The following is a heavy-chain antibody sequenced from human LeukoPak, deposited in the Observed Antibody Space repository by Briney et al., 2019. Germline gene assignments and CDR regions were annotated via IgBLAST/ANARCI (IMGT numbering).Heavy chain of an antibody. CDR3: AKAQDRAAVAGRDNFDY. J-gene: IGHJ4*02. D-gene: IGHD6-19*01. V-gene: IGHV1-24*01. CDR2: FDPEDGET. Sequence: ASVKVSCKVSGYTLTELSMHWVRQAPGKGLEWMGGFDPEDGETIYAQKFQGRVTMTEDTSTDTAYMELSSLRSEDTAVYYCAKAQDRAAVAGRDNFDYWGQGTLVTVSS. CDR1: GYTLTELS.